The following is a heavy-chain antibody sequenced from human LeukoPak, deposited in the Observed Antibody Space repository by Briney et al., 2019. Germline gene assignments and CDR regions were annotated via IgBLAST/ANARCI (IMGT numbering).Heavy chain of an antibody. CDR2: ISGSGAST. CDR1: GFTFTRYP. V-gene: IGHV3-23*01. Sequence: GGSLRLSCAASGFTFTRYPMSWVRQAPGKGLEWVSAISGSGASTYYADSVKGRFTISRDNSKNTLHPQMNSLRAEDTAVYYCAKGAAGPTSDFWGQGTLVTVSS. J-gene: IGHJ4*02. D-gene: IGHD3-16*01. CDR3: AKGAAGPTSDF.